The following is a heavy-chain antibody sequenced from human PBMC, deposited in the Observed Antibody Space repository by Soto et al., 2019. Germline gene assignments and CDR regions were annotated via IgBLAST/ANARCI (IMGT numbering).Heavy chain of an antibody. CDR3: ARDRLASTGWPEA. J-gene: IGHJ5*02. V-gene: IGHV4-59*01. CDR1: GGSISSYY. Sequence: SETLSLTCTVSGGSISSYYWSWIRQPPGKGLEWIGYISYSGSTNYNPSLKSRVTMSVDTSKSQFSLRLSSVTAADTAVYYCARDRLASTGWPEAWGQGAVVTVSS. D-gene: IGHD3-3*02. CDR2: ISYSGST.